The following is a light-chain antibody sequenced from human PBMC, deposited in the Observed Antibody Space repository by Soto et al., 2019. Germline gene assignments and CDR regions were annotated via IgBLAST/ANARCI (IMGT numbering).Light chain of an antibody. Sequence: EVVLTQSPATLSLSPGESATLSCRASQSVRSYLAWYQQKPGQAPRLLIYGASTRASGLPARFSGSGSGTEFTLTISSLQSEDFAVYYCQQYYNWPPRITFGQGTRLEIK. J-gene: IGKJ5*01. V-gene: IGKV3-15*01. CDR3: QQYYNWPPRIT. CDR1: QSVRSY. CDR2: GAS.